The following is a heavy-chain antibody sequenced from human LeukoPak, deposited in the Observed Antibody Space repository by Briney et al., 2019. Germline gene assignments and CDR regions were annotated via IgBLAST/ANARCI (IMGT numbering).Heavy chain of an antibody. CDR1: GFTVSSNY. D-gene: IGHD6-13*01. Sequence: GGSLRLSCAASGFTVSSNYMSWVRQAPGKGLEWVSVIYSGGSTYYADSVKGRFTISRDNSKNTLYLQMNSLRAEDTAVYYCARESQQLPGGINDYWGQGTLVTVSS. J-gene: IGHJ4*02. CDR3: ARESQQLPGGINDY. V-gene: IGHV3-53*01. CDR2: IYSGGST.